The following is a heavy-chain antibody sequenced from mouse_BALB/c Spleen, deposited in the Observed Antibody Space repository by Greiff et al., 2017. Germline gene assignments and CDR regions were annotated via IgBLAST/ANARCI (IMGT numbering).Heavy chain of an antibody. J-gene: IGHJ3*01. D-gene: IGHD4-1*01. CDR3: TRDQTGALAY. CDR1: GFTFSSYT. Sequence: DVLLVESGAGLVKPGGSLKLSCAASGFTFSSYTMSWVRQTPEKRLEWVATISSDGSYTYYPDSVKGRFTISRDNSKNTLYLKMSSLKSEDTAMYYCTRDQTGALAYWGQGTLVTVSA. CDR2: ISSDGSYT. V-gene: IGHV5-6-4*01.